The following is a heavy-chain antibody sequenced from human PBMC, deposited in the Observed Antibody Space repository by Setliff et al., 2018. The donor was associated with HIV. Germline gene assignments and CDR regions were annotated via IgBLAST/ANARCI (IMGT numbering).Heavy chain of an antibody. D-gene: IGHD3-22*01. CDR2: IRSKAYGGTT. Sequence: GGSLRLSCTASGFAFGDFAMSWVRQAPGKGLEWVGFIRSKAYGGTTEYAASVKGRFTISRDDSKSIAYLQRNSLKTEDTAVYYCTSPNYYDSSGYYFDYWGQGTLVTVSS. J-gene: IGHJ4*02. CDR3: TSPNYYDSSGYYFDY. V-gene: IGHV3-49*04. CDR1: GFAFGDFA.